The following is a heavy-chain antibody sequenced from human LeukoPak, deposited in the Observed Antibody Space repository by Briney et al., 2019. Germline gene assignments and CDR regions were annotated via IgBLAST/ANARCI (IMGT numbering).Heavy chain of an antibody. J-gene: IGHJ6*03. V-gene: IGHV4-59*01. Sequence: KTSETLSLTCTVSGGSISSYYWSWIRQPPGKGLEWIGYIYYSGSTNYNPSLKSRVTISVDTSKNQFSLKLSSVTAADTAVYYCAREIGSYYGYYYYYMDVWGKGTTVTVSS. CDR2: IYYSGST. D-gene: IGHD1-26*01. CDR1: GGSISSYY. CDR3: AREIGSYYGYYYYYMDV.